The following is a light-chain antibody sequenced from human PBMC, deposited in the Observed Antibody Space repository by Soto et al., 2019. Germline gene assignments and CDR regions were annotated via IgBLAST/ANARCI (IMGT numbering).Light chain of an antibody. V-gene: IGKV1-5*01. CDR2: DAS. CDR1: QSISSW. CDR3: QQYNSYPYT. J-gene: IGKJ2*01. Sequence: DIQMTQSPSTLSASVGDRVTITCRASQSISSWLAWYQQKPGKAPKLLIYDASSLESGVPPRFSGSGSGTEFTLTISSLQPDDFAPYYCQQYNSYPYTFGQGTKLEIK.